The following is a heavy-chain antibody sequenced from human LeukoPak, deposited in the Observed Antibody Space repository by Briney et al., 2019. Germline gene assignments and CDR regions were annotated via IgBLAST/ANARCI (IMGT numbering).Heavy chain of an antibody. D-gene: IGHD6-19*01. CDR3: AKVSSGWPFDY. CDR2: ISGSGGST. CDR1: GFTFSSYA. J-gene: IGHJ4*02. Sequence: GGSLRLSCAASGFTFSSYAMSWVRQAPGKGLEWVSAISGSGGSTYYADSVKGRFIISRDNSKNTLYLQMNSLRAEDAAVYYCAKVSSGWPFDYWGQGTLVTVSS. V-gene: IGHV3-23*01.